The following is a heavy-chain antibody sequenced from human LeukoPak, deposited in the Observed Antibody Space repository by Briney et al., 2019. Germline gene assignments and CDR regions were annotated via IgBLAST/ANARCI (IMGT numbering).Heavy chain of an antibody. J-gene: IGHJ4*02. CDR3: ANPDEDFWSGYDVVD. V-gene: IGHV3-30-3*01. CDR2: ISYDGSNK. D-gene: IGHD3-3*01. CDR1: GFTFSSYA. Sequence: PGGSLRLSCAASGFTFSSYAMHWVRLAPGKGLEWGAGISYDGSNKYYADSVKGRFTISRDNSKNTLYLQMNSLRAEDTAVYYCANPDEDFWSGYDVVDWGQGTLVTVSS.